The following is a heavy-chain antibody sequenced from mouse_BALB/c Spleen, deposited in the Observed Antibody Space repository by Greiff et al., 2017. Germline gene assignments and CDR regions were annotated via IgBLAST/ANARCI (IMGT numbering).Heavy chain of an antibody. CDR1: GFTFSSFG. J-gene: IGHJ4*01. CDR3: ARSGGNYYAMDY. V-gene: IGHV5-17*02. CDR2: ISSGSSTI. D-gene: IGHD2-1*01. Sequence: EVHLVESGGGLVQPGGSRKLSCAASGFTFSSFGMHWVRQAPEKGLEWVAYISSGSSTIYYADTVKGRFTISRDNPKNTLFLQMTSLRSEDTAMYYCARSGGNYYAMDYWGQGTSVTVSS.